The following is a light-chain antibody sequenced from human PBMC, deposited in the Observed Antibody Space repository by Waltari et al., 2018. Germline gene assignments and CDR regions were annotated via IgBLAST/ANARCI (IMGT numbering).Light chain of an antibody. CDR2: HSS. CDR3: QQGDTSPPT. CDR1: QGISTT. Sequence: EIHMTHPPPYVSASVGYSGPMSRRVSQGISTTLAWYEQKSGKAPSLLIYHSSTLQSGVPSRFSGAGTGTDFTLTINNLHPEDFATYFCQQGDTSPPTFGPGTKVELK. J-gene: IGKJ1*01. V-gene: IGKV1-12*01.